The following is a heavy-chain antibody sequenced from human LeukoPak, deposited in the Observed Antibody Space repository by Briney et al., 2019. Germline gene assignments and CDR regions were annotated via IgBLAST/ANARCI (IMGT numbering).Heavy chain of an antibody. J-gene: IGHJ3*02. V-gene: IGHV3-23*01. Sequence: GGSLRLSCAASGFTFSSYGMHWVRQAAGKGLEWVSLISGSGGGTYYADSVKGRFTISRDNSKNTLYLQLHSLRVEDTAVYYCAGKIFGDFWSGYYTDAFDIWGQGTMVTVSS. CDR2: ISGSGGGT. CDR3: AGKIFGDFWSGYYTDAFDI. CDR1: GFTFSSYG. D-gene: IGHD3-3*01.